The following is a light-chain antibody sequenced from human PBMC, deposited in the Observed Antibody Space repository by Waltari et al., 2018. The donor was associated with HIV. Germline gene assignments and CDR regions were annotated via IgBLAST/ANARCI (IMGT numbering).Light chain of an antibody. CDR1: TPNIGSSN. Sequence: QSVLTQPPSASGAPGQRVTISCSGSTPNIGSSNVNWYQQFSRAAPKLLIYADAQRPPWVPDRFAGSKSGTSASLVISGLQSEDEADYYCSTWDERLNGVVFGGGTRLTVV. CDR3: STWDERLNGVV. V-gene: IGLV1-44*01. J-gene: IGLJ2*01. CDR2: ADA.